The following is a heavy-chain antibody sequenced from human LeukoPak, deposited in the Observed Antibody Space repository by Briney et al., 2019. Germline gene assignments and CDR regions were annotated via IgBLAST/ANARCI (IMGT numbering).Heavy chain of an antibody. Sequence: PSETLSLTCTVSGGSFNSYYWSWIRQPPGKGLEWIGYIYYSGSTNYNPSPKSRVTISIDMSKNQFSLKLRSVTAADTAVYYCARGPTKNYFDYWGQGTLVTVSS. J-gene: IGHJ4*02. V-gene: IGHV4-59*01. CDR1: GGSFNSYY. CDR3: ARGPTKNYFDY. CDR2: IYYSGST.